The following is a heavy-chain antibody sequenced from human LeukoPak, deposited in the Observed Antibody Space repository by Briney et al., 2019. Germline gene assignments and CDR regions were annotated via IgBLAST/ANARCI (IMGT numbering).Heavy chain of an antibody. V-gene: IGHV3-64*01. Sequence: PGGSLRLSCAASGFTFSSYAMHWVRQAPRKGLEYVSAISSNGGSTYYANSVKGRFTISRDNSKNTLYLRMGSLRAEDMAVYYCARFYGRLDYWGQGTLVTVSS. D-gene: IGHD3-10*02. CDR3: ARFYGRLDY. J-gene: IGHJ4*02. CDR1: GFTFSSYA. CDR2: ISSNGGST.